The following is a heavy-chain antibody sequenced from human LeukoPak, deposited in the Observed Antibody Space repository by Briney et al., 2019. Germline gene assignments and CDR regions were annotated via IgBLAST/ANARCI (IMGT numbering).Heavy chain of an antibody. Sequence: GGSLRLSCAASGFTFSSYWMHRVRQAPGKGLVWVSRINSDGSSTSYADSVKDRFTISRDNAKNTLYLQMNSLRAEDTAVYYCARDSSGWMSGSDYWGQGTLVTVPS. J-gene: IGHJ4*02. CDR3: ARDSSGWMSGSDY. CDR2: INSDGSST. V-gene: IGHV3-74*01. CDR1: GFTFSSYW. D-gene: IGHD6-19*01.